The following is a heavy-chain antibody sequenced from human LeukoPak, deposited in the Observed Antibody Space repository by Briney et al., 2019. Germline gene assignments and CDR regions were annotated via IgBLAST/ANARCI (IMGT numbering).Heavy chain of an antibody. CDR3: ARGLFYKLRFYYYMDV. V-gene: IGHV4-4*02. J-gene: IGHJ6*03. Sequence: SGTLSLTCAVSGGSISSSNWWSWVRQPPGKGLEWIGEIYHSGSTNYNPSLKSRVTISVDKSKNQFSLKLSSVTAADTAVYYCARGLFYKLRFYYYMDVWGKGTTVTVSS. CDR2: IYHSGST. CDR1: GGSISSSNW. D-gene: IGHD4-17*01.